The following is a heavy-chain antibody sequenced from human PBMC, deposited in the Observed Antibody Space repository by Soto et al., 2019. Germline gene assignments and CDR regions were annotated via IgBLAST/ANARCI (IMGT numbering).Heavy chain of an antibody. D-gene: IGHD4-4*01. CDR3: ARHASLRTSNYDYYAVDV. V-gene: IGHV5-51*01. CDR2: IYPGDSHS. J-gene: IGHJ6*02. Sequence: GESLKISCKASGYSFSTYWIGWVRQMPGKGLDWMAIIYPGDSHSRYNPSFQGHVTISADKSISTAYLQWSSLRASDSAIYYCARHASLRTSNYDYYAVDVWGLGTSVTVSS. CDR1: GYSFSTYW.